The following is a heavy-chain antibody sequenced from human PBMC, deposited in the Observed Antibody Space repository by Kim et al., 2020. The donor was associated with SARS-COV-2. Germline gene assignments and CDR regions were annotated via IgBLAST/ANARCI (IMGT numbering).Heavy chain of an antibody. V-gene: IGHV4-31*03. CDR1: GGSISSGGYY. D-gene: IGHD3-22*01. CDR3: ARVPHSPYYYDSSGYYIDY. CDR2: IYYSGST. Sequence: SETLSLTCTVSGGSISSGGYYWSWIRQHPGKGLEWIGYIYYSGSTYYNPSLKSRVTISVDTSKNQFSLKLSSVTAADTAVYYCARVPHSPYYYDSSGYYIDYWGQGTLVTVSS. J-gene: IGHJ4*02.